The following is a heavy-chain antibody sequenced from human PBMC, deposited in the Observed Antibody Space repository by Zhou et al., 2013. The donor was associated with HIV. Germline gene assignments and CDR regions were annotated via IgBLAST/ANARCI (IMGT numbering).Heavy chain of an antibody. CDR1: GGTFYSHV. Sequence: VQLVQSGAEVKKPGASVKVSCKASGGTFYSHVITWVRQAPGQGLEWMGGIIPIFGTANYAQKFQGRVTITADESTSTAYLELRSLRSDDTAVYYCAREGYYYDSSGYYSGYFDYWGQGTLVTVSS. CDR3: AREGYYYDSSGYYSGYFDY. V-gene: IGHV1-69*12. D-gene: IGHD3-22*01. J-gene: IGHJ4*02. CDR2: IIPIFGTA.